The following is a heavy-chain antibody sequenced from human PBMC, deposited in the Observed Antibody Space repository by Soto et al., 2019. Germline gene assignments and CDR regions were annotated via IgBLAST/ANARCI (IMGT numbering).Heavy chain of an antibody. CDR1: GYTFTSYD. V-gene: IGHV1-8*01. CDR3: ARKGITMVRGVFYYYGMDV. J-gene: IGHJ6*02. CDR2: MNPNSGNT. D-gene: IGHD3-10*01. Sequence: ASVKVSCKASGYTFTSYDINWVRQATGQGLEWMGWMNPNSGNTGYAQKFQGRVTMTRNTSISTAYMELSSLRSEDTAVYYCARKGITMVRGVFYYYGMDVWGHGTTVTVSS.